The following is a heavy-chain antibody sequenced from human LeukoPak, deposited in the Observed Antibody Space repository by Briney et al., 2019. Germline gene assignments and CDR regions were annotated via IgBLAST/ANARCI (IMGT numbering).Heavy chain of an antibody. CDR2: IKQDGSEK. V-gene: IGHV3-7*03. CDR1: GFSFSSYW. CDR3: ARDSDGGSHIVDY. D-gene: IGHD2-15*01. J-gene: IGHJ4*02. Sequence: GGSLRLSCAAYGFSFSSYWMSWVRQAPGKGLEWVANIKQDGSEKYYVDSVKGRFTISRDNAKNSLYLQMNSLRAEDTAVYYCARDSDGGSHIVDYWGQGTLVTVSS.